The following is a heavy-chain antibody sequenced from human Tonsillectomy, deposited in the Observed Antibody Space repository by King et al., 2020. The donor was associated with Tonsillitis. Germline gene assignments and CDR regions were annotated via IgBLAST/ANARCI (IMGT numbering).Heavy chain of an antibody. V-gene: IGHV4-61*02. D-gene: IGHD6-19*01. Sequence: VQLQESGPGLVKPLQTLSLTCTVSGGSISSGSYYWSWIRQPAGKGLEWIGRIYSTGSTNYTPSLKSRVTISVDTSKNQFSLTLSSVTAADTAVYYCASDTWSGWYSGVYYYYMDVWGKGTPVIVSS. CDR2: IYSTGST. CDR1: GGSISSGSYY. CDR3: ASDTWSGWYSGVYYYYMDV. J-gene: IGHJ6*03.